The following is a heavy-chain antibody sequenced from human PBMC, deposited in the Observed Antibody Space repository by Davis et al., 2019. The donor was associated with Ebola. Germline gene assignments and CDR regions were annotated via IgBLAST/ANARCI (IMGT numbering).Heavy chain of an antibody. V-gene: IGHV3-33*01. CDR1: GFTFSSYG. CDR2: IWYDGSNK. CDR3: ARSSGFRLTFDY. J-gene: IGHJ4*02. D-gene: IGHD4/OR15-4a*01. Sequence: PGGSLRLSCAASGFTFSSYGMHWVRQAPGKGLEWVAVIWYDGSNKYYADSVKGRFTISRDNSKNTLYLQMNSLRAEDTAVYYCARSSGFRLTFDYWGQGTLVTVSS.